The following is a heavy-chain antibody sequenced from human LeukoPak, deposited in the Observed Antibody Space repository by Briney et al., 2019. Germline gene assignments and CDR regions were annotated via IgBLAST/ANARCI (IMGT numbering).Heavy chain of an antibody. V-gene: IGHV4-39*01. CDR1: GGSITAYY. Sequence: SSETLSLTCTVSGGSITAYYWSWIRQPPGKGLEWIGSIYYSGSTYYNPSLKSRVTISVDTSKNQFSLKLSSVTAADTAVYYCARLNDYGDYPHYYYYMDVWGKGTTVTVSS. D-gene: IGHD4-17*01. J-gene: IGHJ6*03. CDR2: IYYSGST. CDR3: ARLNDYGDYPHYYYYMDV.